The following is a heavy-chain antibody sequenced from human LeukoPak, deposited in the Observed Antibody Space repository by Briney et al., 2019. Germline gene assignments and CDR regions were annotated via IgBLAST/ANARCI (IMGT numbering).Heavy chain of an antibody. D-gene: IGHD3-22*01. Sequence: SETLSLTCTVSGGSISSCYWSWIRQPPGKGLEWIGYIYYSGSTNYNPSLKSRVTISVDTSKNQFSLKLSSVTAADTAVYYCARDANLYYYDSSGYYWSYFDYWGQGTLVTVSS. CDR1: GGSISSCY. V-gene: IGHV4-59*01. CDR2: IYYSGST. CDR3: ARDANLYYYDSSGYYWSYFDY. J-gene: IGHJ4*02.